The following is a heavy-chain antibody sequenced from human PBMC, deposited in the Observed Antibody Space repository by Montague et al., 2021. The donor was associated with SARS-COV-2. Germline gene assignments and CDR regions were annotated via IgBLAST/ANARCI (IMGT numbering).Heavy chain of an antibody. J-gene: IGHJ4*02. CDR2: TYYRSMWKS. Sequence: CAISGDSVASHSATWNWIRQSPSSGLEWLGRTYYRSMWKSDYARXXKSRIAINPDTSKNQFSLQLSSVTPEDTALYYCVRGIEAAGSYDYWGQGTLVTVSS. D-gene: IGHD6-13*01. CDR3: VRGIEAAGSYDY. V-gene: IGHV6-1*01. CDR1: GDSVASHSAT.